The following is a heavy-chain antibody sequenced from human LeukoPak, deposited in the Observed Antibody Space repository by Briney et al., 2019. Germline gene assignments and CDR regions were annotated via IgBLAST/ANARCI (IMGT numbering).Heavy chain of an antibody. CDR1: GFTFSSYA. Sequence: GGSLRLSCAASGFTFSSYAMSWVRQAPGKGLEWVSAIIGSGGSTYYADSVKGRFTISRDNSKNTLYLQMNSLRAEDTAVYYCAKDRGYSYGYVRCYFDYWGQGTLVTVSS. CDR3: AKDRGYSYGYVRCYFDY. CDR2: IIGSGGST. V-gene: IGHV3-23*01. J-gene: IGHJ4*02. D-gene: IGHD5-18*01.